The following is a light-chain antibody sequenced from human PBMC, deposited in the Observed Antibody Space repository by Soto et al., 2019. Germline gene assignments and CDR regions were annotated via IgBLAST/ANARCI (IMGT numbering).Light chain of an antibody. J-gene: IGKJ4*01. V-gene: IGKV3-11*01. CDR2: DAS. CDR3: QQRGNWPPT. Sequence: EIVLTQSPATLSLSPGERATLSCSASQSISSYLAWYQQKPGQAPRLLIYDASNRATGIPARFSGGGTGTDFTLTISSLEPEDFAVYYCQQRGNWPPTFGGGTKVEIK. CDR1: QSISSY.